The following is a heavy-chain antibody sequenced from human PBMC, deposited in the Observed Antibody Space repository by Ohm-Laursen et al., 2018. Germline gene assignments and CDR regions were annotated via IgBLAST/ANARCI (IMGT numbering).Heavy chain of an antibody. J-gene: IGHJ4*02. CDR2: IHYTGTT. CDR1: GYSISSGYF. V-gene: IGHV4-38-2*02. D-gene: IGHD1-1*01. CDR3: ARDLYWSVDY. Sequence: TLSLTCAVSGYSISSGYFWDWIRQPPGKGLEWIGSIHYTGTTYYNPSLKSQITISIDTSTNQFSRMLISVTATDTALYYCARDLYWSVDYWGQGTLVTVSS.